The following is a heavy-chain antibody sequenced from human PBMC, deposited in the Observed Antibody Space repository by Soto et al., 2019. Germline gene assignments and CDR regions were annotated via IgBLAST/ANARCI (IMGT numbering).Heavy chain of an antibody. D-gene: IGHD6-13*01. J-gene: IGHJ6*04. V-gene: IGHV4-39*01. Sequence: QVQLQESGPGLVRPSETLSLTCTVSGYSISSTTYSWGWIRQSPGKGLEWIGSIYYNGRTHYNPSLESRVTISVDMSKNQFSLKLSSVTAADTAMYYCAGLAGSDLRVNVDLWGKGTTVTVSS. CDR1: GYSISSTTYS. CDR2: IYYNGRT. CDR3: AGLAGSDLRVNVDL.